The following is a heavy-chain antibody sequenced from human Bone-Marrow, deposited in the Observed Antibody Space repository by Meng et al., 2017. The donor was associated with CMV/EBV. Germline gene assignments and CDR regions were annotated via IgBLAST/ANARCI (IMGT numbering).Heavy chain of an antibody. CDR2: IRFDGSNK. CDR3: ARDRIRGIVVVPAAVMDV. V-gene: IGHV3-30*02. D-gene: IGHD2-2*01. CDR1: GFTFSSYD. Sequence: GESLKISCAASGFTFSSYDMHWVRQAPGKGLEWVTFIRFDGSNKYYADSVKGRFTISRDNSKNTLYLQMNSLRAEDTAVYYCARDRIRGIVVVPAAVMDVWGQGTTVTVSS. J-gene: IGHJ6*02.